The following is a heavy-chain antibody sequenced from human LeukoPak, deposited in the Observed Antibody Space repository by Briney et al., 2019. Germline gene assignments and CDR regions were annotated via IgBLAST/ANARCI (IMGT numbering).Heavy chain of an antibody. CDR2: INLDGSQK. CDR3: ARKRPNYFDY. CDR1: GFTFSHFW. V-gene: IGHV3-7*01. J-gene: IGHJ4*02. Sequence: GGSLRLSCAASGFTFSHFWMSWVRQAPGKGPERVANINLDGSQKYYVDSVKGRFTISRDNAENSLCLQMNSLRAEDTALYYCARKRPNYFDYWGQGTLVTVSS.